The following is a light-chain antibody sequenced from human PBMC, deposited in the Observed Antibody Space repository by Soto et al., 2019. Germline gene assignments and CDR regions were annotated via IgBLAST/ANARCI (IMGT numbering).Light chain of an antibody. V-gene: IGKV1-39*01. CDR1: QSISSY. Sequence: DIQMTQSPSSLSASVGDRVTITCRASQSISSYLNWYQQKPGKAPKLLIYAASSLQSGVPSRFSGSGSGTDFTLTISSLQPEDFATYYFQQSYSTLWTFGQGTKGEIK. CDR3: QQSYSTLWT. CDR2: AAS. J-gene: IGKJ1*01.